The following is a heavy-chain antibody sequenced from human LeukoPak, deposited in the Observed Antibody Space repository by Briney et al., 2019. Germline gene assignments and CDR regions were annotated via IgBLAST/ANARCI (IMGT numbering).Heavy chain of an antibody. Sequence: QPGGSLRLSCAASGFTFSSYAMHWVRQAPGKGLEWVANIKQDGSEKYYVDSVKGRFTISRDNAKNSLYLQMNSLRAEDTAMYYCARDSGWYDYWGQGTLVTVSS. CDR3: ARDSGWYDY. J-gene: IGHJ4*02. D-gene: IGHD6-19*01. CDR1: GFTFSSYA. V-gene: IGHV3-7*01. CDR2: IKQDGSEK.